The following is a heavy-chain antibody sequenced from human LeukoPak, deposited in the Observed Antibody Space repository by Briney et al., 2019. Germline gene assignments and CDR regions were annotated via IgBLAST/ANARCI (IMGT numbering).Heavy chain of an antibody. J-gene: IGHJ5*02. V-gene: IGHV3-7*01. D-gene: IGHD2-15*01. CDR3: VRGGSYTFDP. CDR1: VFTLSHYW. Sequence: PGGSLRLSCSAFVFTLSHYWMTWVRQAPGKGLEWVASIKEDGSEKSYVDSVKGRFTISRDNAKNSLYLQMNSLGAEDTAVYYCVRGGSYTFDPWGQGILVTVSS. CDR2: IKEDGSEK.